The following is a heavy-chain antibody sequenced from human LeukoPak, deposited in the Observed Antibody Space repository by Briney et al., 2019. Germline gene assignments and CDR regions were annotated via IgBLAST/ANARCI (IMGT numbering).Heavy chain of an antibody. CDR1: GASIRSYF. CDR3: ARHGVNNWFDP. CDR2: IHYTGST. Sequence: PSETLSLTCTVSGASIRSYFWSWIRQPPGKGLEWIGQIHYTGSTDQNPSLKSRVTMSVDTSKNQLSLRLNSVTAADTAVYYCARHGVNNWFDPWGQGTLVTVSS. V-gene: IGHV4-59*08. J-gene: IGHJ5*02. D-gene: IGHD3-16*01.